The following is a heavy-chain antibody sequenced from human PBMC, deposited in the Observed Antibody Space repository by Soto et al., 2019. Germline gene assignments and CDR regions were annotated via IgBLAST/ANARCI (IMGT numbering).Heavy chain of an antibody. J-gene: IGHJ6*02. CDR1: GGSISSYY. CDR2: IYYSGST. V-gene: IGHV4-59*01. D-gene: IGHD2-21*02. Sequence: SETLSLTCTVSGGSISSYYWSWIRQPPGKGLEWIGYIYYSGSTNYNPSLKSRVTISVDTSKNQFSLKLSSVTAADTAVYYCARDLWGYCGTDCYPLDAWRPGTTVTVSS. CDR3: ARDLWGYCGTDCYPLDA.